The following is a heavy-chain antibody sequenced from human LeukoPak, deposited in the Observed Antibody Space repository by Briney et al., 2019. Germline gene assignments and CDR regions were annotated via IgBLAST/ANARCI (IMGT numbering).Heavy chain of an antibody. V-gene: IGHV3-74*01. J-gene: IGHJ5*02. D-gene: IGHD2-15*01. Sequence: GGSLRLSCAASGFTFSSYWMHWVRQAPGKGLVWVSRINSDGSSTSYADSVKGRFTISRDNAKNTLYLQMNSLRAEDTAVYYCARDPYCSGGSCYIPNWFDPWGQGTLVTVSS. CDR3: ARDPYCSGGSCYIPNWFDP. CDR2: INSDGSST. CDR1: GFTFSSYW.